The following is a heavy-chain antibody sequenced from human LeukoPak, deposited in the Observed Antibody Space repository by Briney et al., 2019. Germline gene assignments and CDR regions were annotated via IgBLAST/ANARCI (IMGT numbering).Heavy chain of an antibody. J-gene: IGHJ4*02. Sequence: GASVKVSCKVSGYTLTELSMHWVRQALGKGLEWMGGFDPEDGETIYAQRFQGRVTMTEDSSTDTAYMELSSLRSEDTAVYYCATGFRYVDYWGQGTLVTVSS. CDR3: ATGFRYVDY. V-gene: IGHV1-24*01. CDR1: GYTLTELS. CDR2: FDPEDGET.